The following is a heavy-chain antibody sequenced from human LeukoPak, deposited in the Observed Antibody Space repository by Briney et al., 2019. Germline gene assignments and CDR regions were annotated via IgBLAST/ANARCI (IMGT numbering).Heavy chain of an antibody. CDR1: GFTISSYA. D-gene: IGHD1-26*01. V-gene: IGHV3-23*01. CDR3: ARSGTNYYYYYMDV. CDR2: ISGSGGST. J-gene: IGHJ6*03. Sequence: GGSLRLSCAASGFTISSYATSWVRQAPGKGLEWVSAISGSGGSTYYAASVKGRFTISRDNSKNTVYLQMNSLRAEDTALYYCARSGTNYYYYYMDVWGKGTTVTVSS.